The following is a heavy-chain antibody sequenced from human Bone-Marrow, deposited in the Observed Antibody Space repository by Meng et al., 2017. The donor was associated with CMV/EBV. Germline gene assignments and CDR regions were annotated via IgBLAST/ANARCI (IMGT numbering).Heavy chain of an antibody. V-gene: IGHV3-7*01. CDR3: ARKRGHDAFDI. D-gene: IGHD3-16*01. CDR1: GFTFSGYW. CDR2: IKQDGSEK. J-gene: IGHJ3*02. Sequence: GESLKISCAASGFTFSGYWMSWVRQAPGKGLEWVANIKQDGSEKYYVDSVKGRFTISRDNAKNSLYLQMNSLGAEDTAVYYCARKRGHDAFDIWGQGTMVTVSS.